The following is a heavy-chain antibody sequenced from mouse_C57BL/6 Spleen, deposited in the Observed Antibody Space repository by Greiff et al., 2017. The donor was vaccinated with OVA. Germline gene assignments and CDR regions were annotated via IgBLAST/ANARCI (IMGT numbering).Heavy chain of an antibody. J-gene: IGHJ3*01. CDR2: IWGGGST. V-gene: IGHV2-9*01. Sequence: VKVVESGPGLVAPSQCLSITCTVSGFSLTSYGVDWVRQPPGKGLEWLGVIWGGGSTNYYSSLMSRMSISKDNSKSQVFLKMNSLQTDDTAMYYCAKHGYGYSWFAYWGQGTLVTVSA. D-gene: IGHD2-2*01. CDR1: GFSLTSYG. CDR3: AKHGYGYSWFAY.